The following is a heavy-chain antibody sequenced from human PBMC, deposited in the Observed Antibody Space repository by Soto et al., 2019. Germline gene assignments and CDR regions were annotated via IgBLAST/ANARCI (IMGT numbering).Heavy chain of an antibody. Sequence: GGSLRLSCAALGGPFSGCALSWVRQAPGGGLEWVSFISSNGGYTNYADSVKGRFSISRDNSNNMLYLQMSSLRAEDSAIYYCLTWSHKVLTGPDGYGMDVWGQGTTVTVSS. D-gene: IGHD3-9*01. CDR1: GGPFSGCA. CDR3: LTWSHKVLTGPDGYGMDV. V-gene: IGHV3-23*01. CDR2: ISSNGGYT. J-gene: IGHJ6*02.